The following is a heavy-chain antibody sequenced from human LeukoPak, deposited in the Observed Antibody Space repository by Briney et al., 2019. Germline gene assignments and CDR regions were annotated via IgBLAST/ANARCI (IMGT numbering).Heavy chain of an antibody. D-gene: IGHD3-10*01. CDR2: IYYSGGT. Sequence: SETLSLTCTVSGVSISSYDRSWIRQPPGKGLEWIGCIYYSGGTNYNPSLKNRVTISVGTSNNQFSLKLSSGTAADTTVYYCARGFYGSGSYSPPYYYMDVWGKGTPVTISS. J-gene: IGHJ6*03. CDR1: GVSISSYD. CDR3: ARGFYGSGSYSPPYYYMDV. V-gene: IGHV4-59*01.